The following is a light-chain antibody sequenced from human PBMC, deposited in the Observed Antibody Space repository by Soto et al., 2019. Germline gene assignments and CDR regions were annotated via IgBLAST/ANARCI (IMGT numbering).Light chain of an antibody. CDR2: SNK. CDR1: SSDIGSNT. J-gene: IGLJ3*02. Sequence: QSVLTQPPSASGTPGQGVTISCSGSSSDIGSNTVNWYQQLPGTAPKLLIYSNKQRPSGVPDRFSGSKSGTSAALAISGLQSEDEADYYCATWDDSLNGRVFGGGTKLTVL. CDR3: ATWDDSLNGRV. V-gene: IGLV1-44*01.